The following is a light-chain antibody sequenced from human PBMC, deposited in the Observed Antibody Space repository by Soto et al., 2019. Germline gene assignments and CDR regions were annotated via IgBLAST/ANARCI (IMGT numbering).Light chain of an antibody. CDR2: GSS. V-gene: IGKV3-15*01. J-gene: IGKJ2*01. CDR3: HQYDAGPYT. Sequence: DIVMTQSPATLSVSPGERDTLSCRSSQSVISNVAWYQQIPGQTPRLLIYGSSTRATGTPVRFSGSGSGTEFPLTTSSLQSEDFAVYHCHQYDAGPYTCGQATKVDI. CDR1: QSVISN.